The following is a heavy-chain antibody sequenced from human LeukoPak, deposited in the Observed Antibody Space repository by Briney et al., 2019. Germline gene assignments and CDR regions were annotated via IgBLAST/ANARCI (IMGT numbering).Heavy chain of an antibody. D-gene: IGHD5-12*01. Sequence: GGSLRLSCSASGFTFSSYAMHWVHQAPGKGLEYVSAISSNGGSTYYADSVKGRFTISRDNSKNTLYLQMNSLRVEDTAVYYCVKGHGGGTYSSYYLWRSYYTIDVWGQGTTVTVSS. CDR1: GFTFSSYA. CDR2: ISSNGGST. CDR3: VKGHGGGTYSSYYLWRSYYTIDV. V-gene: IGHV3-64D*06. J-gene: IGHJ6*02.